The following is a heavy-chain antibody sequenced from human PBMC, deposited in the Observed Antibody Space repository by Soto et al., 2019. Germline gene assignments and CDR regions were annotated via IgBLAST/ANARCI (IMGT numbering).Heavy chain of an antibody. J-gene: IGHJ4*02. D-gene: IGHD6-13*01. CDR2: ITGRGGGT. CDR3: VKLPLTAAGFDY. Sequence: EVQLLESGGGLVQPGGSLRLSCAASGFTFSTYVMTWVRQAPGKGLEWVSVITGRGGGTYFVDSVKGRFTISRDNSKNALYLQMNSLRAEDTAVDYCVKLPLTAAGFDYWGQGSLVTFSS. CDR1: GFTFSTYV. V-gene: IGHV3-23*01.